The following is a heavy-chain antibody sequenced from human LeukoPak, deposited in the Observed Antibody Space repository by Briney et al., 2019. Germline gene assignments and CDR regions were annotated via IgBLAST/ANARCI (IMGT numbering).Heavy chain of an antibody. D-gene: IGHD5-18*01. CDR1: GGSISSYY. CDR3: ARSRRGYSYGGFDY. CDR2: IYTSGST. Sequence: SETLSLTCTVSGGSISSYYWSWIRQPPGKGLEWIGYIYTSGSTNYNPSLKSRVTISVDPTKNQFSLKLSSVTAAGTAVYYCARSRRGYSYGGFDYWGQGTLVTVSS. J-gene: IGHJ4*02. V-gene: IGHV4-4*09.